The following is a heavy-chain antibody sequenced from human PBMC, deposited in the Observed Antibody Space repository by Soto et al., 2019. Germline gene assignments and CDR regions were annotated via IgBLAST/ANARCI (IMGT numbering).Heavy chain of an antibody. CDR2: ISAYNGNT. CDR3: AREYDILTGYSKAGYYYYYYGMDV. CDR1: GYTFTSYG. Sequence: GASVKVSCKASGYTFTSYGISWVRQAPGQGLEWMGWISAYNGNTNYAQKLQGRVTMTTDTSTSTAYMELRSLRSDDTAVYYCAREYDILTGYSKAGYYYYYYGMDVWGQGTTVTVSS. D-gene: IGHD3-9*01. J-gene: IGHJ6*02. V-gene: IGHV1-18*01.